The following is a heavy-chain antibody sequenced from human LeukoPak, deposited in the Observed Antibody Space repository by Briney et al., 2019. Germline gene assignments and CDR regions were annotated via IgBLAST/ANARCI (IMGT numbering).Heavy chain of an antibody. D-gene: IGHD6-19*01. V-gene: IGHV1-18*01. CDR2: ISAYNGNT. J-gene: IGHJ6*03. CDR1: GYTFTSYG. CDR3: ARAKQWLVDYYYYMDV. Sequence: ASVKVSCEASGYTFTSYGISWVRQAPGQGLEWMGWISAYNGNTNYAQKLQGRVTMTTGTSTSTAYMELRSLRSDDTAVYYCARAKQWLVDYYYYMDVWGKGTTVTVSS.